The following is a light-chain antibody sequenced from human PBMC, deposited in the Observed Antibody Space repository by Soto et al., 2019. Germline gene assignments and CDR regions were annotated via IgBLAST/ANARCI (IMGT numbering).Light chain of an antibody. V-gene: IGKV3-15*01. CDR1: QGIGST. J-gene: IGKJ4*01. CDR2: GAS. CDR3: QLYNILPLT. Sequence: EIVMTKSVTTLSVSPGERATLSCRASQGIGSTLAWYQQKPGQTPKLLIYGASTRATGVPARFSGGGSGTEFTLTINSLQSEDFAVYYCQLYNILPLTFGGGTKVDIK.